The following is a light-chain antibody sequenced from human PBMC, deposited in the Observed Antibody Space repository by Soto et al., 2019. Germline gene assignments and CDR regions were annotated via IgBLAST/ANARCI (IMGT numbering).Light chain of an antibody. V-gene: IGKV1-39*01. CDR3: QPSYSTPPT. Sequence: DIQMTQSPSSLSASVGDRVTITCRASQSISSYLNWYQQKPGKAPKLLIYAASSLQSGVPSRFSGSGSWTDFSLTISSLQPEDFATYYWQPSYSTPPTFGQGTKREIK. CDR2: AAS. CDR1: QSISSY. J-gene: IGKJ2*01.